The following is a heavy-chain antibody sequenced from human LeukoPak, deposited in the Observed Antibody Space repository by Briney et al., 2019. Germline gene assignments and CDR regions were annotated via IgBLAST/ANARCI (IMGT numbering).Heavy chain of an antibody. CDR2: ISYDGSDK. CDR1: GFTFSSYA. D-gene: IGHD6-19*01. J-gene: IGHJ6*02. CDR3: ARDLCSGCYSYWYCGMDL. V-gene: IGHV3-30*04. Sequence: GGSLRLSCAASGFTFSSYAMHWVRQAPGKGLEWVAVISYDGSDKYYADSVKGRFTISRDNSKNTLYLQMNSLRAEYTAVYYCARDLCSGCYSYWYCGMDLWGQGTTVTVSS.